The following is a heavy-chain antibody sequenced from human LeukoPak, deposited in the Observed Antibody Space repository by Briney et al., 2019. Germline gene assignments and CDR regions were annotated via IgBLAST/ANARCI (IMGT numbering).Heavy chain of an antibody. CDR2: IYYSGST. CDR1: GGSISTYY. D-gene: IGHD2-15*01. V-gene: IGHV4-59*01. J-gene: IGHJ4*02. Sequence: PSETLSLTCTVSGGSISTYYWSWIRQPPGKGLEWIGYIYYSGSTNYNPSLKSRVTISVDTSKNQFSLKLSSVTAADTAVYYCARAKGYCSGGSCQTFDYWGQGTLDTVSS. CDR3: ARAKGYCSGGSCQTFDY.